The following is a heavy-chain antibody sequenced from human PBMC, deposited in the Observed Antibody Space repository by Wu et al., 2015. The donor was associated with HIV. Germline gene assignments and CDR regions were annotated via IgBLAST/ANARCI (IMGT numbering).Heavy chain of an antibody. V-gene: IGHV1-2*02. CDR3: ASGRTTAEDW. CDR2: INPNTGGT. CDR1: GYTFTGYF. J-gene: IGHJ4*02. D-gene: IGHD1/OR15-1a*01. Sequence: QVQLVQSGAEVKKPGASVKVSCKASGYTFTGYFIHWVRQAPGQGLEWMGWINPNTGGTNYAQKFQGRVTMTRDTSITTAYMELSRLTSDDTAMYFCASGRTTAEDWWGQGTWSPSRQ.